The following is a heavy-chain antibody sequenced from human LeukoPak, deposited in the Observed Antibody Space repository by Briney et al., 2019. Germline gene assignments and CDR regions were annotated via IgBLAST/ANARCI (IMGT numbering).Heavy chain of an antibody. J-gene: IGHJ4*02. CDR2: MNPNSGNT. Sequence: ASVKVSCKASGYTFTCYDINWVRQATGQGLEWMGWMNPNSGNTGYAQKFQGRVTMTRNTSISTAYMELSSLRSEDTAVYYCARGYGGELFRVFRYWGQGTLVTVSS. V-gene: IGHV1-8*01. CDR1: GYTFTCYD. D-gene: IGHD3-10*01. CDR3: ARGYGGELFRVFRY.